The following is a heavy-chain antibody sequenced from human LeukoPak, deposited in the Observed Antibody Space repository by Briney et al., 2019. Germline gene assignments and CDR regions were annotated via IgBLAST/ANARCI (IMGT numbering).Heavy chain of an antibody. J-gene: IGHJ4*02. D-gene: IGHD3-10*01. Sequence: GASVKVSCKASGYTFTGYYMHWVRQAPGQGLEWMGWINPNSGGTNYAQKFQGRVTMTRDTSISTAYMELSRLRSDDTAVYYCARDRGLTMVRGAIDYWGQGTLVTVSS. V-gene: IGHV1-2*02. CDR1: GYTFTGYY. CDR3: ARDRGLTMVRGAIDY. CDR2: INPNSGGT.